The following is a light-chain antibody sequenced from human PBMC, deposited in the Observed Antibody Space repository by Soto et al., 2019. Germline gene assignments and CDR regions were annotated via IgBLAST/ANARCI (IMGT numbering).Light chain of an antibody. CDR3: QAWDSSTYV. CDR1: KLGDKY. V-gene: IGLV3-1*01. Sequence: SNELTQPPSVSVSPGQTASITCSGDKLGDKYACWYQQKPGQSPVLVIYQDSKRPSGIPERFSGSNSGNTATLTISGTQAMDEADYYCQAWDSSTYVFGTGTKHRP. J-gene: IGLJ1*01. CDR2: QDS.